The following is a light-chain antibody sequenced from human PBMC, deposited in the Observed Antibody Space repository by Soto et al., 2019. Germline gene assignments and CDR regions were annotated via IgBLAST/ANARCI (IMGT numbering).Light chain of an antibody. CDR1: SSDVGGYNS. CDR3: SSFSSSMTNV. J-gene: IGLJ1*01. Sequence: QSVLTQPASVSGSPGQSITISCTGTSSDVGGYNSVSWYQQHPGKAPKLILYDVTDRPSGVSYRFSGSKSGNTASLTISGLQAADEADYFSSSFSSSMTNVFGSGSMVTVL. CDR2: DVT. V-gene: IGLV2-14*01.